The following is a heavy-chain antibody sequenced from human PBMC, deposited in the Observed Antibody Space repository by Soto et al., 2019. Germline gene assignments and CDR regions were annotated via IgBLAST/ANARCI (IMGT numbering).Heavy chain of an antibody. J-gene: IGHJ4*02. V-gene: IGHV3-9*01. D-gene: IGHD3-10*01. CDR2: ISWNSGSI. CDR1: GFTFDDYA. Sequence: EVQLVESGGGLVQPGRSLRLSCVASGFTFDDYAMHWVRQAPGKGLEWVSGISWNSGSIGYADSVKGRFTISRDNAKNSLYLQMNSLRAEDTALYYCAKLGGSGSYYIGHFDYWGQGTLVTVSS. CDR3: AKLGGSGSYYIGHFDY.